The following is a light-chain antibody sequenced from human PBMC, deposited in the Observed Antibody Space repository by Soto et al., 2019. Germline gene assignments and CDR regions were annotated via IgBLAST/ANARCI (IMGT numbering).Light chain of an antibody. CDR1: SSDVGGYNY. J-gene: IGLJ1*01. Sequence: QSVLTQPPSASGSPGQSVTISCTGTSSDVGGYNYVSWYQHHPGKAPKLIIYEVYKRPSGVPDRFSGSKSGNTAALTVSGLQAEDEADYYCSSYVGTNSYDFGTGTKVTVL. CDR3: SSYVGTNSYD. V-gene: IGLV2-8*01. CDR2: EVY.